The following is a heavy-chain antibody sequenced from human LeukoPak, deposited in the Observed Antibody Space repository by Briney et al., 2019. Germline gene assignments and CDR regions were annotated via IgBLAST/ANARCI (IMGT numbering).Heavy chain of an antibody. D-gene: IGHD2-2*02. CDR3: ARDLGCSSTSCYMAYNWFDP. CDR1: GGTFSSYA. J-gene: IGHJ5*02. CDR2: IIPILGIA. Sequence: ASVKVSCKASGGTFSSYAISWVRQAPGQGLEWMGRIIPILGIANYAQKFQGRVTITADKSTSTAYMELSSLGSEDTAVYYCARDLGCSSTSCYMAYNWFDPWGQGTLVTVSS. V-gene: IGHV1-69*04.